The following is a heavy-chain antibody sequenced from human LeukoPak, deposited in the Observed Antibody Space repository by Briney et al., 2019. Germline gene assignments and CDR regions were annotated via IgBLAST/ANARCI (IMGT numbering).Heavy chain of an antibody. CDR3: ASLGGDIVATIDY. D-gene: IGHD5-12*01. Sequence: SVTVSCKASGGTFSSYAISWVRQAPGQGLEWMGGIVPIFGTANYAQKFQGRATITADKSTSTAYMELSSLRSEDTAVYYCASLGGDIVATIDYWGQGTLVTVSS. CDR1: GGTFSSYA. J-gene: IGHJ4*02. V-gene: IGHV1-69*06. CDR2: IVPIFGTA.